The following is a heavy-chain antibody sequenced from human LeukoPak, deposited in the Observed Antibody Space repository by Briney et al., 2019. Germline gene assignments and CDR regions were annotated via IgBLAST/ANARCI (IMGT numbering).Heavy chain of an antibody. Sequence: ASVKVSCKASGYTFTSYYMHWVRQAPGQGLEWMGIINPSGGSTSYAQKFQGRVTMTRDTSTSTVYMELSSLRSEDTAVYYCARVSPMASARPPFDYWGQGTLVTVSS. CDR2: INPSGGST. CDR1: GYTFTSYY. V-gene: IGHV1-46*01. D-gene: IGHD6-6*01. CDR3: ARVSPMASARPPFDY. J-gene: IGHJ4*02.